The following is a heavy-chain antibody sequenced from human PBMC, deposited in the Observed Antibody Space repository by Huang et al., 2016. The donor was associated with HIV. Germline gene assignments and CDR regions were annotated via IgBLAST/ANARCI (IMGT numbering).Heavy chain of an antibody. CDR2: IYYSGST. CDR1: GGSISSHY. Sequence: QVQLQESGPGLVKPSETLSLTCSVSGGSISSHYWSWIRQPPGKALEWIGSIYYSGSTNYNPSLKRRVTISVDTSKNQFSLKVTSVTAADSAVYFCARDSPQPTWGQGTLVTVSS. D-gene: IGHD6-13*01. V-gene: IGHV4-59*11. CDR3: ARDSPQPT. J-gene: IGHJ5*02.